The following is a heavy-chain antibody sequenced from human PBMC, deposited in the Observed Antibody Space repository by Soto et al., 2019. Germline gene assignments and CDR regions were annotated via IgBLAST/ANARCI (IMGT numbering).Heavy chain of an antibody. V-gene: IGHV1-69*13. D-gene: IGHD3-22*01. CDR3: AKGGSSGYLFP. CDR1: GGTFSSYA. J-gene: IGHJ5*02. Sequence: SAKVSCKASGGTFSSYAISWLRQAPGQGLEWMGVIIPIFGTANYAQKFQGRVTITAGESTSRAYMELNSLRAEDTAVYYCAKGGSSGYLFPWGQGTLVTVS. CDR2: IIPIFGTA.